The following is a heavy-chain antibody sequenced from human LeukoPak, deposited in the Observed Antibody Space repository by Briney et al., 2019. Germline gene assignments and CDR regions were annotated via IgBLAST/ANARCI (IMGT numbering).Heavy chain of an antibody. V-gene: IGHV4-39*01. CDR1: GGSISSSSYY. J-gene: IGHJ4*02. Sequence: SETLSLTCTVSGGSISSSSYYWGWTRQPPGKGLEWIGSIYYSGSTYYNPSLKSRVTISVDTSQNQFSLKLSSVTAADTAVYYCARHSLYSSSSLDYWGQGTLVTVSS. D-gene: IGHD6-6*01. CDR3: ARHSLYSSSSLDY. CDR2: IYYSGST.